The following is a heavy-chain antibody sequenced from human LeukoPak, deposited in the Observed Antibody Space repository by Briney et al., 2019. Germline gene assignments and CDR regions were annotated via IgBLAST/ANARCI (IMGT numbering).Heavy chain of an antibody. V-gene: IGHV1-3*01. CDR3: ARSRATGSYYYYGMDV. D-gene: IGHD1-14*01. CDR1: GYTFTSYA. Sequence: ASVKVSCKASGYTFTSYAMHWVRQAPGQRLEWMGWINAGNGNTKYSQKFQGRVTITRDTSASTAYMELSSLRSEDTAVYYCARSRATGSYYYYGMDVWGQGTTVTVSS. J-gene: IGHJ6*02. CDR2: INAGNGNT.